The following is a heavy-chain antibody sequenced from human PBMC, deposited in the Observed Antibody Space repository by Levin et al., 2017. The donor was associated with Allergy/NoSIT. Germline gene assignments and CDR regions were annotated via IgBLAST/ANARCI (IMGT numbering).Heavy chain of an antibody. CDR1: GFSVSANY. D-gene: IGHD3-16*01. Sequence: GGSLRLSCMASGFSVSANYMNWVRKPPMRGLEWVSLLNTAGSTQYADSVKGRFTVSRDSSRNTLYLQMNSLRAEDTAVYYCATMRDYTTDWGQGTLVTVSS. CDR3: ATMRDYTTD. CDR2: LNTAGST. J-gene: IGHJ4*02. V-gene: IGHV3-53*01.